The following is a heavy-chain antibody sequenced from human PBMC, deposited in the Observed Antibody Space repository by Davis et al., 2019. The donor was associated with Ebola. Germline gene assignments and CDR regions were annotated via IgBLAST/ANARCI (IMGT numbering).Heavy chain of an antibody. CDR3: AREVPGAGHLDY. CDR1: GGSISGFF. J-gene: IGHJ4*02. D-gene: IGHD6-13*01. CDR2: IHYSGST. V-gene: IGHV4-59*01. Sequence: MPSETLSLTCTVSGGSISGFFCMWLRHTPGKGLEWIGYIHYSGSTNYNPSLKSRVTMSVDTSRNQFSLKLNSVTAADTAVYFCAREVPGAGHLDYWGQGILVTVSS.